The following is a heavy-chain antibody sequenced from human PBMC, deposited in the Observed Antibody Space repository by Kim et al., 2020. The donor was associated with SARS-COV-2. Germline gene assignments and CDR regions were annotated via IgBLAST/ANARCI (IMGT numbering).Heavy chain of an antibody. J-gene: IGHJ4*02. D-gene: IGHD3-3*01. CDR1: GFTFSSYA. V-gene: IGHV3-30-3*01. CDR2: ISYDGSNK. CDR3: AREATYYDFWSGFLYYFDY. Sequence: GGSLRLSCAASGFTFSSYAMHWVRQAPGKGLEWVAVISYDGSNKYYADSVKGRFTISRDNSKNTLYLQMNSLRAEDTAVYYCAREATYYDFWSGFLYYFDYWGQGTLVTVSS.